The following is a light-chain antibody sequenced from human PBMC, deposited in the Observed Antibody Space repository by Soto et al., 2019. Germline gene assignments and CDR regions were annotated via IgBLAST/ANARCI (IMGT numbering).Light chain of an antibody. J-gene: IGLJ2*01. CDR3: QSYDNSLSHVV. V-gene: IGLV1-40*01. CDR2: GDN. CDR1: SSNIGSFYD. Sequence: QAVLTQPPSVSGAPGQRVTIPCTGSSSNIGSFYDVHWYQQLPGTVPKLLIYGDNNRPSGVPDRFSGSKSGTSASLAITGLQAEVEADYYCQSYDNSLSHVVFGGGTKLTVL.